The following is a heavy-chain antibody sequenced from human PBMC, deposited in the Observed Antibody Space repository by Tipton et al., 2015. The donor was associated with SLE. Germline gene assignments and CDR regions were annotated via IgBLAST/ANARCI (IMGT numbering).Heavy chain of an antibody. CDR1: GFTFSSYW. V-gene: IGHV3-74*01. CDR3: ARAVGSGSYPY. Sequence: LSLTCAASGFTFSSYWMHWVRQAPGKGLVWVSRINSDGSSTSYADSVKGRFTISRDNAKNTLYLQMNSLRAEDTAVYYCARAVGSGSYPYWGQGTLVTVSS. CDR2: INSDGSST. D-gene: IGHD3-10*01. J-gene: IGHJ4*02.